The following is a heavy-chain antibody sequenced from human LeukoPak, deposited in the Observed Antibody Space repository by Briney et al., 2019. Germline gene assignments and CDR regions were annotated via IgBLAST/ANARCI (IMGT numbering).Heavy chain of an antibody. CDR1: GFTFSSYS. J-gene: IGHJ6*03. CDR3: ARADGSWYYCYYMDV. Sequence: GGSLRLSCAASGFTFSSYSMNWVRQAPGKGLEWVSSISSSSSYIYYADSVKGRFTISRDNAKNSLYLQMNSLRAEDTAVYYCARADGSWYYCYYMDVWGKGTTVTVSS. V-gene: IGHV3-21*01. CDR2: ISSSSSYI. D-gene: IGHD3-10*01.